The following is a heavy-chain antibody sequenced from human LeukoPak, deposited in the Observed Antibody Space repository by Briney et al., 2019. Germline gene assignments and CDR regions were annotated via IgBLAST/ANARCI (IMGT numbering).Heavy chain of an antibody. CDR1: GYTFTGYS. D-gene: IGHD3-3*01. V-gene: IGHV1-2*02. J-gene: IGHJ4*02. CDR2: FNPNSGGT. Sequence: ASVKVSCKASGYTFTGYSIHWVRQAPGQGLEWMGWFNPNSGGTNYAQKFQDRVTMTRDTSINTAYMELSRLRFDDTAVYYCARGGGTISGVVDYWGQGTLVTVSS. CDR3: ARGGGTISGVVDY.